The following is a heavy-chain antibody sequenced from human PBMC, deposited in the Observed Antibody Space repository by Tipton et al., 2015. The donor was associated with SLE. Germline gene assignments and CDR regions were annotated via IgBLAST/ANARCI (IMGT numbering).Heavy chain of an antibody. D-gene: IGHD5-12*01. Sequence: SLRLSCTVSGSSISGYWMHWVRQVSGKGLVWLSSINPDGRVTAYADSVRGRCLVSRDNVRSMLYLQMNDLRVGDTAVYYCALARGSSDLDTPGYWGQGTLLTVSS. CDR3: ALARGSSDLDTPGY. V-gene: IGHV3-74*01. CDR1: GSSISGYW. J-gene: IGHJ4*02. CDR2: INPDGRVT.